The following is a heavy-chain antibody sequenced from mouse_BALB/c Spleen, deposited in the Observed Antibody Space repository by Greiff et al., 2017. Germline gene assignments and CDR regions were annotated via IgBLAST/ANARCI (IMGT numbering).Heavy chain of an antibody. Sequence: VQGVESGPDLVAPSQSLSITCTVSGFSLTSYGVHWVRQPPGKGLEWLVVIWSDGSTTYNSALKSRLSISKDNSKSQVFLKMNSLQTDDTAMYYSARHEGYRYDAMDYWGQGTSVTVSS. V-gene: IGHV2-6-2*01. D-gene: IGHD2-14*01. J-gene: IGHJ4*01. CDR3: ARHEGYRYDAMDY. CDR2: IWSDGST. CDR1: GFSLTSYG.